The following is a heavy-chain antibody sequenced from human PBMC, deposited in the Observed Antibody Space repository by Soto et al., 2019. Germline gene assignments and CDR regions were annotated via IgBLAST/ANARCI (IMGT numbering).Heavy chain of an antibody. CDR2: IYTSGST. V-gene: IGHV4-4*07. CDR3: ARVHGYGDYWTDWYFDL. D-gene: IGHD4-17*01. Sequence: SETLSLTCTVSGGSISSYYWIWIRQPAGKGLEWIGRIYTSGSTNYNPSLKSRVTMSVDTSKNQFSLKLSSVTAADTAVYYCARVHGYGDYWTDWYFDLWGRGTLVTVSS. CDR1: GGSISSYY. J-gene: IGHJ2*01.